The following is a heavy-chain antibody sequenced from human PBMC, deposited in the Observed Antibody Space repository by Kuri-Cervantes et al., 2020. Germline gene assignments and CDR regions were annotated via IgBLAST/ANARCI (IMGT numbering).Heavy chain of an antibody. D-gene: IGHD6-19*01. CDR1: GYTLTELS. CDR3: ARGRRPRYSSGCDY. V-gene: IGHV1-2*04. Sequence: ASVKVSCKVSGYTLTELSMHWVRQAPGQGLEWMGWINPNSGGTNYAQKFQGWVTMTRDTSISTAYMELSSLRSEDTAVYYCARGRRPRYSSGCDYWGQGTLVTVSS. CDR2: INPNSGGT. J-gene: IGHJ4*02.